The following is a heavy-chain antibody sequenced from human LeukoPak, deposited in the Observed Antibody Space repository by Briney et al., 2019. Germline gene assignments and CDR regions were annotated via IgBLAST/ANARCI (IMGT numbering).Heavy chain of an antibody. Sequence: GASVKVSCKASGGTFSSYAISWVRQAPGQGLEWMGGIIPIFGTANYAQKFQGRVTITADESTSTAYMELSSLRSEDTAVYYCAGSYSSSWYKWFDPWGQGTLVTVSS. D-gene: IGHD6-13*01. J-gene: IGHJ5*02. V-gene: IGHV1-69*13. CDR3: AGSYSSSWYKWFDP. CDR1: GGTFSSYA. CDR2: IIPIFGTA.